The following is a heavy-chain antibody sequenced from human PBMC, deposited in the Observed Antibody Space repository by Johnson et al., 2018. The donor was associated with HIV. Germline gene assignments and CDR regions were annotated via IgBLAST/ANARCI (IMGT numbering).Heavy chain of an antibody. V-gene: IGHV3-74*01. Sequence: VQLVESGGGVVRPGGSLRLSCAASGFTFSSYWMHWVRQAPGKGLVWVSRINSDGSSTSYADSVKGRFTISRDNAKNTLYLQMNSLRAEDTAVYYCAREPGYSSGPDAFDLWGQGTVVTVSS. CDR2: INSDGSST. D-gene: IGHD6-19*01. J-gene: IGHJ3*01. CDR1: GFTFSSYW. CDR3: AREPGYSSGPDAFDL.